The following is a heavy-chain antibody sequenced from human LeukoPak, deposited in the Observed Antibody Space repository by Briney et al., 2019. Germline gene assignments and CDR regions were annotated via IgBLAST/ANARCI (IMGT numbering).Heavy chain of an antibody. CDR2: IYYSGST. V-gene: IGHV4-59*01. Sequence: PSETLPLPCTVSGGSISSDYWSWIRPPPGKGLEGIGYIYYSGSTNYNASLKSRVAISVDTSKNQLSLKLSSVTAADTAVYYCARVRSHRVAALYIDYWGQGTLVTVSS. D-gene: IGHD6-13*01. CDR3: ARVRSHRVAALYIDY. J-gene: IGHJ4*02. CDR1: GGSISSDY.